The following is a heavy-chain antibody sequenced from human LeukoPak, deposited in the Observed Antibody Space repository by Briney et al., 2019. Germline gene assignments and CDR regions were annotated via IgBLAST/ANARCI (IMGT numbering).Heavy chain of an antibody. D-gene: IGHD4-23*01. CDR3: ARGLRWSNLDY. CDR1: GASISRDY. CDR2: IYYSGST. V-gene: IGHV4-59*01. J-gene: IGHJ4*02. Sequence: SETLSLTCSVSGASISRDYWSWIRQPPGKGLEWIGSIYYSGSTYYNPSLKSRVTISVGTSKNQFSLKLSSVTAADTAVYYCARGLRWSNLDYWGQGTLVTVSS.